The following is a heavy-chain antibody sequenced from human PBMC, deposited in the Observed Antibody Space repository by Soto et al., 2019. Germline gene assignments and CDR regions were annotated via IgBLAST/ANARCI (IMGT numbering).Heavy chain of an antibody. Sequence: SETLSLTCTVSGGSISSSSYYWGWIRQPPGKGLEWIGSIYYSGSTYYNPSLKSRVTISVDTSKNQFSLKLSSVTAADTAVYYCASPLRFFDRYFDYRGQGTLVTVSS. J-gene: IGHJ4*02. V-gene: IGHV4-39*01. CDR2: IYYSGST. D-gene: IGHD5-12*01. CDR1: GGSISSSSYY. CDR3: ASPLRFFDRYFDY.